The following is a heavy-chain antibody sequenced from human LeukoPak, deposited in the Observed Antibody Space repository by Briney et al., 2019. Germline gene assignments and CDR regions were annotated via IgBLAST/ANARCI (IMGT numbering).Heavy chain of an antibody. CDR3: AREVVVPAAIHYYYYGMDV. V-gene: IGHV7-4-1*02. CDR1: GYTFTSYA. CDR2: INTNTGNP. Sequence: GASVTVSCTASGYTFTSYAMNWVRQAPGQGLEWMGWINTNTGNPTYAQGLTGRFVFSLDTSVSTAYLQISSLKAEDTAVYYCAREVVVPAAIHYYYYGMDVWGQGTTVTVSS. D-gene: IGHD2-2*01. J-gene: IGHJ6*02.